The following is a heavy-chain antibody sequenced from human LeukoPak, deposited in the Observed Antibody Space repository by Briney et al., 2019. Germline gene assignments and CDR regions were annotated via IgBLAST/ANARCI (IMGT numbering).Heavy chain of an antibody. D-gene: IGHD1-1*01. Sequence: SETLSLTCAVYGGSFSGYCWSWIRQPPGKGLEWIGEINHSGSTNYNPSLKSRVTISVDTSKNQFSLKLSSVTAADTAVYYCARGRNGDDYWGQGTLVTVSS. V-gene: IGHV4-34*01. CDR1: GGSFSGYC. CDR3: ARGRNGDDY. J-gene: IGHJ4*02. CDR2: INHSGST.